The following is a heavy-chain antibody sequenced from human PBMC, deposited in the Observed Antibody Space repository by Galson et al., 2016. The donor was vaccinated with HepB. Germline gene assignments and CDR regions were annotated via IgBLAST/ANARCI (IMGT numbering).Heavy chain of an antibody. J-gene: IGHJ2*01. CDR3: ATRTRSDGYWYFDL. V-gene: IGHV5-51*01. CDR1: GHTFSNYA. CDR2: IYPGDSET. Sequence: QSGAEVKNPGESLKISCQASGHTFSNYAVAWVRQMPGQGLEWVGVIYPGDSETRYGPSFEGQVTISADKSTSTAFLHWSNLKASDTAIYYCATRTRSDGYWYFDLWGRGTLITVSS. D-gene: IGHD1-14*01.